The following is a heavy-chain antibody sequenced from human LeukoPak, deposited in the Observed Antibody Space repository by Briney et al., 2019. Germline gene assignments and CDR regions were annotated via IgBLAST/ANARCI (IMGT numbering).Heavy chain of an antibody. D-gene: IGHD3-3*01. CDR3: AKDFGVVITPFDY. V-gene: IGHV3-23*01. Sequence: GGSLRLSCAASGFTFSSYAMSWVRQAPGKGLEWVSAISGSGGSTYYADSVKGRFTISRDNSKNTLYLQMNSLRAEDTAAYYCAKDFGVVITPFDYWGQGTLVTVSS. J-gene: IGHJ4*02. CDR1: GFTFSSYA. CDR2: ISGSGGST.